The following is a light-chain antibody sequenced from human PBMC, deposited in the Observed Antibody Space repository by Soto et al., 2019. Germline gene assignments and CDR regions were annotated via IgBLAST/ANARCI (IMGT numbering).Light chain of an antibody. CDR1: QSVSSKY. J-gene: IGKJ3*01. V-gene: IGKV3-20*01. CDR3: QQYGSSLFT. CDR2: GTS. Sequence: EIVLTQSPGTLSLSPGERATLSCRASQSVSSKYLAWYQQKPGQAPRVLIYGTSIRASGVPERCSGGGSGTDFTLTITRLEPEDFEVYYCQQYGSSLFTFGAGTKVDFK.